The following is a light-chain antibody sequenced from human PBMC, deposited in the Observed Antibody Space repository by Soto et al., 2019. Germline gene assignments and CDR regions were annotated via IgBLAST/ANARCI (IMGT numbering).Light chain of an antibody. J-gene: IGLJ2*01. Sequence: QSVLTQPPSVSGAPGQRVTISCTGSSSNIGAGYDVHWYQQLPGTAPKLLIYGNSNRPSGVPDRFSGSKSGTSASLAITGLQAEDEADYYCQSYDSSLSGGCVVFGGGTQLTVL. CDR1: SSNIGAGYD. V-gene: IGLV1-40*01. CDR3: QSYDSSLSGGCVV. CDR2: GNS.